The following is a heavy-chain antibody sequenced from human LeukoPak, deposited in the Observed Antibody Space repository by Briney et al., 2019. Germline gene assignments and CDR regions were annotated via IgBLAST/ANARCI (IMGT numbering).Heavy chain of an antibody. D-gene: IGHD1-26*01. CDR3: ARGGSSPTQYYYYYYYMDV. J-gene: IGHJ6*03. CDR1: GGSFSGYY. V-gene: IGHV4-34*01. CDR2: INHSGST. Sequence: SETLSLTCAVYGGSFSGYYWSWIRQPPGKGLEWIGEINHSGSTNYNPSLKSRVTISVETSKNQFSLKLSSVAAADTAVYYCARGGSSPTQYYYYYYYMDVWGKGTTVTVSS.